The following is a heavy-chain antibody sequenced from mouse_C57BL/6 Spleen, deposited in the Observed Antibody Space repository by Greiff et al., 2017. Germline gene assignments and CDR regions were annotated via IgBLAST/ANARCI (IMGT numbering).Heavy chain of an antibody. Sequence: VQLQQPGAELVKPGASVKLSCKASGYTFTSYWMHWVKQRPGQGLEWIGMIHPNSGSTNYNEKFKSKATLTVDKSSSTAYMQLSSLTSEDSAVYYCARSGDGYRFDYWGQGTTLTVSS. CDR2: IHPNSGST. V-gene: IGHV1-64*01. CDR3: ARSGDGYRFDY. J-gene: IGHJ2*01. CDR1: GYTFTSYW. D-gene: IGHD2-3*01.